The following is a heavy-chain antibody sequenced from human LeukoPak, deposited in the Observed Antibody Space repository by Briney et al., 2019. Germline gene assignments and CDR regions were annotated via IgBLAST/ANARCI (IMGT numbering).Heavy chain of an antibody. J-gene: IGHJ6*02. CDR1: GYTFTGYC. Sequence: ASVKVSCKASGYTFTGYCMHWVRQAPGQGLEGMGWINPNSGGTNYAQKFQGRVTMTRDTSISTAYMELSRLRSDDTAVYYCAIDLYDILTGYPHNYYYYGMDVWGQGTTVTVSS. D-gene: IGHD3-9*01. CDR3: AIDLYDILTGYPHNYYYYGMDV. CDR2: INPNSGGT. V-gene: IGHV1-2*02.